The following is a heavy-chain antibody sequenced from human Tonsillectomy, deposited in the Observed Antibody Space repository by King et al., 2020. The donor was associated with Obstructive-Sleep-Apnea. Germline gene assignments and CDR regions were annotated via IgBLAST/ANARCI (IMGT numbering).Heavy chain of an antibody. CDR2: INWNSGNI. J-gene: IGHJ3*02. CDR1: GFTFDDYA. Sequence: VQLVESGGDLVQPGRSLRLSCAASGFTFDDYAMHWVRQAPGKGLEWVSGINWNSGNIGYADSVKGRFIISRDNAKNSLYLQMNSLRAEDTALYYCVKDRAGGVPDAFDIWDQGTMVTVSS. CDR3: VKDRAGGVPDAFDI. V-gene: IGHV3-9*01. D-gene: IGHD3-16*01.